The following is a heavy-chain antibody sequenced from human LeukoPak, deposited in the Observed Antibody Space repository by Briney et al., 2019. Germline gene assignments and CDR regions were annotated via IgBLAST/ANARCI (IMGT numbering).Heavy chain of an antibody. D-gene: IGHD5-12*01. J-gene: IGHJ5*02. CDR2: IYPGDSDT. CDR1: GYSFTNYW. Sequence: GESLKISCKASGYSFTNYWIGWVRQMPGKGLDWMGIIYPGDSDTRYSPSFQGQVTISADKSISTAHLQWSSLKASDTAMYYCARRISYKYGRYDIWLDPWGQGTLVTVSS. V-gene: IGHV5-51*01. CDR3: ARRISYKYGRYDIWLDP.